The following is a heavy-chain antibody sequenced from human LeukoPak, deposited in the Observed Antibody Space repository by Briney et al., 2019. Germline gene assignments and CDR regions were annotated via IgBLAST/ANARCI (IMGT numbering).Heavy chain of an antibody. D-gene: IGHD6-19*01. V-gene: IGHV4-34*01. CDR2: INHSGST. CDR1: GGSFSGYY. CDR3: ARVYPRYSSGWYPPYYYYYYMDV. J-gene: IGHJ6*03. Sequence: PSETLSLTCAVYGGSFSGYYWSWIRQPPGKGLEWIGEINHSGSTNYNPSLKSRVTISVDTSKNQFSLKLSSVTAADTAVYYCARVYPRYSSGWYPPYYYYYYMDVWGKGTTVTVSS.